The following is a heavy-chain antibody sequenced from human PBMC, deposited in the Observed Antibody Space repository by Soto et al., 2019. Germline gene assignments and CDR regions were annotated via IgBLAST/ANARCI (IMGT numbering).Heavy chain of an antibody. V-gene: IGHV1-69*06. J-gene: IGHJ6*02. CDR1: GGTFSSYA. CDR3: ARGRGGAYYYYGMDV. CDR2: IIPIFGTA. Sequence: ASVKVSCKASGGTFSSYAISWVRQAPGQGLEWMGGIIPIFGTANYAQKFQGRVTITADKSTSTAYMELSSLRSEDTAVYYCARGRGGAYYYYGMDVWGQGTTVTVSS. D-gene: IGHD2-21*01.